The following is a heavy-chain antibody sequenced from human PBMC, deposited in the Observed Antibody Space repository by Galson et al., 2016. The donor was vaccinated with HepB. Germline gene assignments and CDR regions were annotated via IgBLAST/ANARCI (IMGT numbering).Heavy chain of an antibody. CDR3: LRVGGRGGGSP. CDR1: GFTFSTYA. Sequence: SLRLSCAASGFTFSTYAMSWVRQAPGKGLEWVSLISGGNTYYADSVRGRFTISRDNSKNTLYLQMNSLRAEDTAVYFFLRVGGRGGGSPWGQGALVTVSS. V-gene: IGHV3-23*01. D-gene: IGHD3-16*01. CDR2: ISGGNT. J-gene: IGHJ5*02.